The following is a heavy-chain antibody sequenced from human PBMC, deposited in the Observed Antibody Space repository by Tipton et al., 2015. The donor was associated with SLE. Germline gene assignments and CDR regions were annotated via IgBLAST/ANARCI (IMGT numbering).Heavy chain of an antibody. CDR3: ASFGYSSGWYAFDY. CDR2: IYHSGST. CDR1: GYSISSGYY. V-gene: IGHV4-38-2*01. J-gene: IGHJ4*02. D-gene: IGHD6-19*01. Sequence: GLVKPSETLSLSCAVSGYSISSGYYWGWIRQPPGKGLEWIGSIYHSGSTYYNPSLKSRVTISVDTSKNQFSLKLSSVTAADTAVYYCASFGYSSGWYAFDYWGQGTLVTVSS.